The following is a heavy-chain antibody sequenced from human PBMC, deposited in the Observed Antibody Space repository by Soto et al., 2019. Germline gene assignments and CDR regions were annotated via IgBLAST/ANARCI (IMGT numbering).Heavy chain of an antibody. CDR2: IYPGDSDT. V-gene: IGHV5-51*01. Sequence: GESLKISYKGSGYSFTSYWIGWVRQMPGKGLEWMGIIYPGDSDTRYSPSFQGQVTISADKSISTAYLQWSSLKASDTAMYYCARTSAAGKYYYGMDVWGQGTTATVSS. CDR3: ARTSAAGKYYYGMDV. CDR1: GYSFTSYW. J-gene: IGHJ6*02. D-gene: IGHD6-13*01.